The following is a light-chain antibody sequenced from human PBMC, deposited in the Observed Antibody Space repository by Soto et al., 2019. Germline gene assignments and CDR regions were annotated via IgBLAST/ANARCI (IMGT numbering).Light chain of an antibody. Sequence: DIQMTQSPSTLSGSVGGRVTITCRASQTISSWLAWYQQKPGKAPKLLIYDASTLESGVPSRFSGSGSGTDFTLTISSLQPDDFATYYCQPYNEYSRTVGQGTKVEIK. V-gene: IGKV1-5*01. CDR2: DAS. J-gene: IGKJ1*01. CDR3: QPYNEYSRT. CDR1: QTISSW.